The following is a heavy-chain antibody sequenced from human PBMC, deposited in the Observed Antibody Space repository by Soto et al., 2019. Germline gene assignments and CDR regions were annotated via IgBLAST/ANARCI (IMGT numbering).Heavy chain of an antibody. D-gene: IGHD2-2*02. Sequence: KPSETLSLISPVSAASISSYYWSWIRQPPGKGLEWIGYIFYSGSTNYNPSLKSRVTISVDPSKNQFSLNLSSVTAADTAVYYCARDLGSVCSSTSCYTYGYYGMVVWGQGTTVTVSS. J-gene: IGHJ6*02. CDR3: ARDLGSVCSSTSCYTYGYYGMVV. CDR2: IFYSGST. CDR1: AASISSYY. V-gene: IGHV4-59*01.